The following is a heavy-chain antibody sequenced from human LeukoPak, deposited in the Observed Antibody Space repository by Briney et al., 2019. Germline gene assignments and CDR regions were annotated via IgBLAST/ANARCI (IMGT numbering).Heavy chain of an antibody. CDR2: MYSFGNT. CDR1: EFTVSSTY. D-gene: IGHD3-9*01. CDR3: AREHYDILTGYYFNY. Sequence: GGSLKLSCAVSEFTVSSTYMSWVRQAPGKGLEWVSLMYSFGNTYYADSVKGRFTISRDNSKNTLYLQMNSLRAEDTAVYYCAREHYDILTGYYFNYWGQGTLVTVSS. V-gene: IGHV3-66*03. J-gene: IGHJ4*02.